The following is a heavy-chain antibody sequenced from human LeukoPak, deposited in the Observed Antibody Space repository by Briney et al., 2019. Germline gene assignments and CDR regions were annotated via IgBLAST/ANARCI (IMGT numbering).Heavy chain of an antibody. CDR2: ISGSGGST. V-gene: IGHV3-23*01. D-gene: IGHD6-19*01. Sequence: AGGSLRLSCTASGFTFSSYAMSWVRQAPGKGLEWVSAISGSGGSTYYADSVKGRFTISRDNSKNTLYLQMNSLRAVDTAVYYCARASPGWLVLIDYWGQGTLVTVSS. J-gene: IGHJ4*02. CDR3: ARASPGWLVLIDY. CDR1: GFTFSSYA.